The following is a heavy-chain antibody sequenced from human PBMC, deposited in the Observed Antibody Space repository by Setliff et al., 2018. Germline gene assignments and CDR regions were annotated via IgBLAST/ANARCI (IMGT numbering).Heavy chain of an antibody. Sequence: SETLSLTCTVSGGSISNSTFYWGWIRRPPGKGLEWIGSINYYGSIFDDGTTYSTYYNPSLKSRATISIDTSKSQFSLKLSSMTAADTALYYCARNPDFLQYSFDLWGRGTLVTVSS. CDR2: INYYGSIFDDGTTYST. D-gene: IGHD5-12*01. CDR1: GGSISNSTFY. CDR3: ARNPDFLQYSFDL. V-gene: IGHV4-39*07. J-gene: IGHJ2*01.